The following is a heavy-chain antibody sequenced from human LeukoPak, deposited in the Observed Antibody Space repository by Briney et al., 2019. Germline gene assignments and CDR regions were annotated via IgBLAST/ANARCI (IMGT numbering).Heavy chain of an antibody. J-gene: IGHJ4*02. CDR1: GFSFSIHG. CDR3: ARGSYCSGGVCPAPFDS. V-gene: IGHV3-72*01. CDR2: SRSKGHRYST. Sequence: GGSLRLSCAASGFSFSIHGMGWVRQVPGKGLEWIGRSRSKGHRYSTEYAASVRGRFTVSRDESKDLLFLQMTSLKSEDTAVYYCARGSYCSGGVCPAPFDSWGQGSLVTVSS. D-gene: IGHD2-8*02.